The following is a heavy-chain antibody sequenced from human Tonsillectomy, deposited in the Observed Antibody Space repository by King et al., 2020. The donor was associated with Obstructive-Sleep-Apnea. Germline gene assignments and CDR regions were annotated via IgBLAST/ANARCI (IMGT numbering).Heavy chain of an antibody. Sequence: VQLVQSGAEVKKPGESLRISCQGSGYSFTSYWITWVRQMPGKGLEWMGRIDPRDSYTNYSPSFQGHVTISTDKSITTAYLQRGSLKASDTAMYYCARLDCRRGTCTIDYWGQGTLVTVSS. CDR1: GYSFTSYW. D-gene: IGHD2-15*01. CDR2: IDPRDSYT. V-gene: IGHV5-10-1*03. CDR3: ARLDCRRGTCTIDY. J-gene: IGHJ4*02.